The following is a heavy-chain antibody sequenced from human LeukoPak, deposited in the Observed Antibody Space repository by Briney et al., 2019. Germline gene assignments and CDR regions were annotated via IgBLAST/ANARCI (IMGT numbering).Heavy chain of an antibody. CDR1: GFTFSSYE. V-gene: IGHV3-48*03. CDR2: ISRRGSTI. Sequence: GGSLRLSCAASGFTFSSYEMNWVRQAPGKGLEWVSYISRRGSTISYVDSVKGRFTISRDNAKNSLYLQMNSLRAEDTAVYYCARDKMVTAYWGQGTLVTVSS. J-gene: IGHJ4*02. D-gene: IGHD5-18*01. CDR3: ARDKMVTAY.